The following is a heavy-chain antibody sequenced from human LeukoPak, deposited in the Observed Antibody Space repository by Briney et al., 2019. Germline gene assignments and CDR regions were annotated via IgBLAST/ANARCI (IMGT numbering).Heavy chain of an antibody. Sequence: GGSLRLSCAASGFTLSSYWMTWVRQAPGKGLEWVSVIYSGGSTYYADSVKGRVAISRDNSRNTVFLQMNSVRAEDTAVYYCARGIGWFEDWGQGALVTVSS. CDR2: IYSGGST. CDR1: GFTLSSYW. V-gene: IGHV3-66*01. CDR3: ARGIGWFED. J-gene: IGHJ5*02. D-gene: IGHD2-15*01.